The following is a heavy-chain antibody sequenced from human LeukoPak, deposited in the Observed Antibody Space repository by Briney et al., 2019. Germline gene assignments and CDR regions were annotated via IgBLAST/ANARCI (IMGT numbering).Heavy chain of an antibody. CDR1: GFTFSSYS. J-gene: IGHJ4*02. Sequence: GGSLRLSCAASGFTFSSYSMNWVRQAPGKGLEWVSSISSSSSYIYYADSVKGRFTIPRDNAKNSLYLQMNSLRAEDTAVYYCARDGIAAAGTVVYWGQGTLVTVSS. D-gene: IGHD6-13*01. V-gene: IGHV3-21*01. CDR2: ISSSSSYI. CDR3: ARDGIAAAGTVVY.